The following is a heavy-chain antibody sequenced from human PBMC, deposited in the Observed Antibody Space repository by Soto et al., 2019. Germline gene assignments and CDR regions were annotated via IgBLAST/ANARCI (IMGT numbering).Heavy chain of an antibody. CDR2: IYWNDDK. Sequence: GSGPTLVNPTQTLTLTCTFSGFSLSTSGVGVGWIRQPPGKALEWLALIYWNDDKRYSPSLKSRLTITKDTSKNQVVLTMTNMDPVDTATYYCAHRRGYDFWSGFVRLDWFDPWGQGTLVTVSS. CDR1: GFSLSTSGVG. J-gene: IGHJ5*02. V-gene: IGHV2-5*01. D-gene: IGHD3-3*01. CDR3: AHRRGYDFWSGFVRLDWFDP.